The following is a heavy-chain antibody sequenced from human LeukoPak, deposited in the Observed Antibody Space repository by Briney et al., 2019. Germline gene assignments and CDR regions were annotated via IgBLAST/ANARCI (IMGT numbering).Heavy chain of an antibody. V-gene: IGHV3-66*01. CDR1: GFTVRSYS. J-gene: IGHJ5*02. D-gene: IGHD6-13*01. CDR2: IYRGGST. Sequence: PGGSLRLSCAASGFTVRSYSMRWVRQVPGKGLEWVSVIYRGGSTDYADSVKGRFPISRDNSKNTLYLQMISLRAEDTAVYYCARGLAAAGWFDPWGEGTLVTVSS. CDR3: ARGLAAAGWFDP.